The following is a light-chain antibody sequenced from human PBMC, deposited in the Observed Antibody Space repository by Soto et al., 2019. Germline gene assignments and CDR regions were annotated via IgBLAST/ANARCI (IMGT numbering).Light chain of an antibody. Sequence: EGVLTQSPATLSLSPGDRSTLSYMAIQSVSSYFAWYQQKPGKAPRLLIYDASNRATGIPARSSGSGSGTDFTLTISSLEAEDFEVYYCQQRSIWPLTFGQGTRLEIK. CDR3: QQRSIWPLT. CDR2: DAS. J-gene: IGKJ5*01. CDR1: QSVSSY. V-gene: IGKV3-11*01.